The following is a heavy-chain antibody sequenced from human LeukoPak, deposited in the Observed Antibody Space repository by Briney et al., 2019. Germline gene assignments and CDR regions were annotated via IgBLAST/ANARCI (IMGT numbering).Heavy chain of an antibody. V-gene: IGHV4-59*12. J-gene: IGHJ4*02. CDR1: GGSISSYY. CDR3: ARDLTDQWLRVLGHYFDY. D-gene: IGHD5-12*01. Sequence: SETLSLTCTVSGGSISSYYWSWIRQPPGKGLEWIGYIYYSGSTNYNPSLKSRVTISVDTSKNQFSLKLSSVTAADTAVYYCARDLTDQWLRVLGHYFDYWGQGTLVTVSS. CDR2: IYYSGST.